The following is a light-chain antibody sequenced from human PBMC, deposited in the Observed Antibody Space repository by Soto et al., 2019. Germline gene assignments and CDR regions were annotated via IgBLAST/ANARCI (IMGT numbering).Light chain of an antibody. CDR2: GAS. J-gene: IGKJ5*01. CDR1: QSVSSNY. Sequence: EIVLTQSPGTLSLSPGERATLSCRASQSVSSNYLAWYQQKPGQAPRLLIYGASSRATGIPDRFSGSGSETDFTLTISRLEPEDSAAYYCQQYGRSPITFGQGTRLEIK. CDR3: QQYGRSPIT. V-gene: IGKV3-20*01.